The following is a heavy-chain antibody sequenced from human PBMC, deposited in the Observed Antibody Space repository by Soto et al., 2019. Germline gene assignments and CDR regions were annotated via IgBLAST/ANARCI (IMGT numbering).Heavy chain of an antibody. J-gene: IGHJ6*02. CDR2: ISGSGGST. V-gene: IGHV3-23*01. CDR3: AKDHDSYNYYYGMDV. D-gene: IGHD5-18*01. Sequence: PGGSLRLSCAASGFTFSSYAMSWVRQAPGKGLEWVSAISGSGGSTYYADSVKGRFTISRDNSKNTLYLQMNSLRAEDTAVYYCAKDHDSYNYYYGMDVWGQGTTVTVSS. CDR1: GFTFSSYA.